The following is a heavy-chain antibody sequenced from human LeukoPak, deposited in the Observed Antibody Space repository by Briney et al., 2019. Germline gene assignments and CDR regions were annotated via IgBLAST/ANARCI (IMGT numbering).Heavy chain of an antibody. CDR3: ARSGDCSGGSCYFNWFDP. V-gene: IGHV1-18*01. CDR2: ISAYNGNT. D-gene: IGHD2-15*01. CDR1: GYTFTSYG. Sequence: ASVKVSCTASGYTFTSYGISWVRQAPGQGLEWMGWISAYNGNTNYAQKLQGRVTMTTDTSTSTAYMELRSLRSDDTAVYYCARSGDCSGGSCYFNWFDPWGQGALVTVSS. J-gene: IGHJ5*02.